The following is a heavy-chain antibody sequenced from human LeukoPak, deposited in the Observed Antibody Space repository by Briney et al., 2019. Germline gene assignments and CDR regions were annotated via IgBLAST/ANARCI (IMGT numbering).Heavy chain of an antibody. J-gene: IGHJ4*02. CDR2: INPNSGGT. V-gene: IGHV1-2*02. CDR1: GYTFTGYY. CDR3: ARSPHILTGENFDF. Sequence: ASVKVSCKASGYTFTGYYMHWVRQAPGQGLEWMGWINPNSGGTNYAQKFYARVTMTRDTSISTAYMELSRLRSDDTAVFYCARSPHILTGENFDFWGQGTLVTVSS. D-gene: IGHD3-9*01.